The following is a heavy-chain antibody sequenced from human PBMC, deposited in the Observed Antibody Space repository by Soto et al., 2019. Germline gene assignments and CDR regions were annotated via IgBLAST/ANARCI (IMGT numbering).Heavy chain of an antibody. J-gene: IGHJ4*02. CDR2: ISAYNGNT. D-gene: IGHD3-3*01. CDR3: ARYFWSGQLPFYFDQ. CDR1: GYTFNSYG. Sequence: QVLLVQSRAEVKKPGASVKVSCKASGYTFNSYGVSWVRQAPGQGLEWMGWISAYNGNTKYSQNLQGRVTMTIDTTTSSAYLEVRSLRSDDTAIYYCARYFWSGQLPFYFDQWGQGTLVTVSS. V-gene: IGHV1-18*01.